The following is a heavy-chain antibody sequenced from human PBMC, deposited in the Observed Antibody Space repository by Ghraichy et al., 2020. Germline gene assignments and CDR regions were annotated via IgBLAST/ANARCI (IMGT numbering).Heavy chain of an antibody. J-gene: IGHJ1*01. Sequence: GGSLRLSCAASGFTVSSNYMSWVRQAPGKGLEWVSVIYSGGSAYYADSVKGRFTISRDNSKNTLYLQMNSLRAEDTAVYYCARAGPSSWYEYFQHWGQGTLVTVSS. V-gene: IGHV3-66*01. D-gene: IGHD6-13*01. CDR2: IYSGGSA. CDR3: ARAGPSSWYEYFQH. CDR1: GFTVSSNY.